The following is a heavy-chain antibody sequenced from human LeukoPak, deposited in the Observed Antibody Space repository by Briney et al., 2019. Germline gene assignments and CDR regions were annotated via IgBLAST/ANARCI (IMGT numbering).Heavy chain of an antibody. CDR3: AWTLVVQEDYYGMDV. D-gene: IGHD2-2*01. Sequence: PVGSLRVSCAAPGFTFSSYTMSCVREAPGKGLEWVSPINKSSTHVYYAGSVMCRFTITRANAKHSLYLQMNGLRGEDTAGYYCAWTLVVQEDYYGMDVWGQGTTATVSS. CDR2: INKSSTHV. CDR1: GFTFSSYT. V-gene: IGHV3-21*01. J-gene: IGHJ6*02.